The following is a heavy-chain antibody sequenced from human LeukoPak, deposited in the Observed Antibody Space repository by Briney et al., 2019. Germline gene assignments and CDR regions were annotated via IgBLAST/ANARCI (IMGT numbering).Heavy chain of an antibody. J-gene: IGHJ4*02. V-gene: IGHV1-2*06. D-gene: IGHD5-12*01. Sequence: GASVKVSCKASGYTFSDYYLHWVRQAPGQGLEWMGRINPNSGGTNYAQKFQGRVTMTRDTSISTAYMELSRLRSDDTAVYYCASERWLRGDFDYWGQGTLVTVSS. CDR2: INPNSGGT. CDR3: ASERWLRGDFDY. CDR1: GYTFSDYY.